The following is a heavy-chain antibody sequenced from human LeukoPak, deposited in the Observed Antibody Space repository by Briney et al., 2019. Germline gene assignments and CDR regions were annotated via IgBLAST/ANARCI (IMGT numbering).Heavy chain of an antibody. D-gene: IGHD2-2*01. V-gene: IGHV6-1*01. Sequence: SQTPSLTSAISGDSLSSNSAAWSWIRHSPSSGLEWQGRIYYMSKSYNAYAVSVKTPITSNPDTSKNQFSLQLNSVTPEGTAVYYCARQRGPAYYYYYMDVWGKGTTVTVSS. CDR3: ARQRGPAYYYYYMDV. J-gene: IGHJ6*03. CDR2: IYYMSKSYN. CDR1: GDSLSSNSAA.